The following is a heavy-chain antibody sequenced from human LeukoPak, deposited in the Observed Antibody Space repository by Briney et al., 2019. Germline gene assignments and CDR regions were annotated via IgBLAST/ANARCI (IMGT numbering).Heavy chain of an antibody. CDR3: AKGVYCSGGTCYSGGGVRFDH. CDR2: ISGSGGST. CDR1: GFTFSSYA. J-gene: IGHJ4*02. Sequence: GGSLRLSCAASGFTFSSYAMSWVRRAPGKGLEWVSAISGSGGSTYYADSVKGHFTISRDNSKNTLYLQMNSLRAEDTAVYYCAKGVYCSGGTCYSGGGVRFDHWGQGTLVTVSS. D-gene: IGHD2-15*01. V-gene: IGHV3-23*01.